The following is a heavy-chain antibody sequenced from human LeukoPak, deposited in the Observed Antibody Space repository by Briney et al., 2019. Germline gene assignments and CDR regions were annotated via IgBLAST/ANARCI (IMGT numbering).Heavy chain of an antibody. J-gene: IGHJ5*02. CDR1: GYTLTELS. V-gene: IGHV1-24*01. CDR2: FDPEDGET. Sequence: ASVKVSCKVSGYTLTELSMHWVRQAPGKGLEWMGGFDPEDGETIYAQEFQGRVTMTEDTSTDTAYMELSSLRSEDTAVYYCATVWAVANWFDPWGQGTLVTVSS. D-gene: IGHD3-16*01. CDR3: ATVWAVANWFDP.